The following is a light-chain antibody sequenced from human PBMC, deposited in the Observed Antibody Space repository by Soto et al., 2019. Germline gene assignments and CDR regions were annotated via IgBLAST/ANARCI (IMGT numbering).Light chain of an antibody. Sequence: DIQMTKSPSTLSASVGDRVTITCRASQSISSWLAWYQQKPGKAPKLLIYDASSLESGVPSRFSGSGSGTEFTLSISSLQPDDFAAYYFQQYNSYSPYTFGQGTKLEIK. CDR2: DAS. J-gene: IGKJ2*01. CDR3: QQYNSYSPYT. CDR1: QSISSW. V-gene: IGKV1-5*01.